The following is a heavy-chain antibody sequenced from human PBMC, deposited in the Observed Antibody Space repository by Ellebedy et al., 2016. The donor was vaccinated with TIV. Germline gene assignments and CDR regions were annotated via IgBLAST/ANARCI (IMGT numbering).Heavy chain of an antibody. J-gene: IGHJ5*02. V-gene: IGHV4-59*11. Sequence: MPSETLSLTCTVSGGSLTSHFWSWIRQAPRQELEWIGRIYDTGFTNYSPALKSRVTMSIDTSKNQFSLQLSSVTAADTAVYYCVRGTGGNMIGLKGWFDPWGQGTLVTVSS. CDR1: GGSLTSHF. CDR2: IYDTGFT. D-gene: IGHD3-16*01. CDR3: VRGTGGNMIGLKGWFDP.